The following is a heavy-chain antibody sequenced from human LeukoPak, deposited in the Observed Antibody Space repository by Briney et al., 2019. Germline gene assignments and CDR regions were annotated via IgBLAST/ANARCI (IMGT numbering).Heavy chain of an antibody. Sequence: SETLSLTCTVSGGSISSSSYYWGWIRQPPGKGLVWIGSIYYSGSTYYNPSLKSRVTISVDTSKNQFSLKLSSVTAADTAVYYCARAGYCSGGSCYSEYDYWGQGTLVTVSS. CDR3: ARAGYCSGGSCYSEYDY. V-gene: IGHV4-39*07. CDR2: IYYSGST. D-gene: IGHD2-15*01. CDR1: GGSISSSSYY. J-gene: IGHJ4*02.